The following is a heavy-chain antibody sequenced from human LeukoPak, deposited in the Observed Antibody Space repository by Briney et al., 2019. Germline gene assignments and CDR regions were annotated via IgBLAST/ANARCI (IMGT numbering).Heavy chain of an antibody. D-gene: IGHD3-22*01. CDR3: ARVDLSYYYDSSGYYGAYFDY. CDR2: INPNSGGT. Sequence: ASVKVSCKASGYTFTCYYMHWVRQAPGQGLEWMGWINPNSGGTNYAQKFQGRVTMTRDTSISTAYMELSRLRSDDTAVYYCARVDLSYYYDSSGYYGAYFDYWGQGTLVTVSS. J-gene: IGHJ4*02. V-gene: IGHV1-2*02. CDR1: GYTFTCYY.